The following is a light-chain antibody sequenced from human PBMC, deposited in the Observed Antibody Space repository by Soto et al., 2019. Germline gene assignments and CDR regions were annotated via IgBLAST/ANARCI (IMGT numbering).Light chain of an antibody. J-gene: IGKJ1*01. V-gene: IGKV1-27*01. CDR3: QQYMSYS. CDR1: QGISDY. CDR2: AAS. Sequence: DIQMTQSPSSLSASIGDRVTITCRASQGISDYLAWYQQRPGKVPKLLIYAASTLQSGVPSRFSGSGSGTDFTLTISSLQPEDVATYYCQQYMSYSFGQGTKVEIK.